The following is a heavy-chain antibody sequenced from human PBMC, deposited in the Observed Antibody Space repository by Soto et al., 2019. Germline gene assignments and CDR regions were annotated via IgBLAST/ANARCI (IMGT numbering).Heavy chain of an antibody. CDR2: ISAYNGNT. D-gene: IGHD2-21*01. CDR1: GYTFTSYG. J-gene: IGHJ3*02. V-gene: IGHV1-18*01. Sequence: ASVKVSCKASGYTFTSYGISWVRQAPGQGLEWMGWISAYNGNTNYAQKLQGRVTMTTDTSTSTAYMELRGLRSDDTAVYYCARDLWEGGIVVVIANDDPPGGAAFDIWGQGTMVTVSS. CDR3: ARDLWEGGIVVVIANDDPPGGAAFDI.